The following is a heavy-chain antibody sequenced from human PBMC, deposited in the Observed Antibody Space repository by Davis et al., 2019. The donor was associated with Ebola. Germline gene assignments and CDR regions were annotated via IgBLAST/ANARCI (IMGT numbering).Heavy chain of an antibody. J-gene: IGHJ4*02. Sequence: PGGSLRLSCAASGFTFSSYSMNWVRQAPGKGLEWVSYISSSSSTIYYADSVKGRFTISRDNAKNSLYLQMDSLRAEDTAVYYCTRHINWAFDYWGQGTLVTVSS. V-gene: IGHV3-48*04. CDR2: ISSSSSTI. CDR1: GFTFSSYS. D-gene: IGHD1-1*01. CDR3: TRHINWAFDY.